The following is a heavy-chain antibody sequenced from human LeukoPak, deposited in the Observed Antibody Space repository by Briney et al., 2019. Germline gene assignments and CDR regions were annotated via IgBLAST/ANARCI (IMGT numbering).Heavy chain of an antibody. V-gene: IGHV3-48*04. CDR3: ARDRSTVAAWVDY. D-gene: IGHD4-23*01. CDR1: GFHFSTHG. CDR2: ISGSGSTI. Sequence: PGGSLRLSCAASGFHFSTHGMNWVRQAPGKGLEWVSYISGSGSTIYYADSVKGRFTISRDNAKNSLYLQMNSLRAEDTAVYYCARDRSTVAAWVDYWGQGTLVTVSP. J-gene: IGHJ4*02.